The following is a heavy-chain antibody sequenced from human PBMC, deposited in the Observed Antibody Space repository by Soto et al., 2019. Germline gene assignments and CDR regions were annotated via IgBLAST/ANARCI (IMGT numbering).Heavy chain of an antibody. CDR3: AKDVLRFLEWLAFYGMDV. Sequence: GGSLRLSCAASGFTFSSYGMHWVRQAPGKGLEWVAVISYDGSNKYYADSVKGRLTISRDNSKNTLYLQMNSLRAEDTAVYYCAKDVLRFLEWLAFYGMDVWGQGTTVTV. D-gene: IGHD3-3*01. V-gene: IGHV3-30*18. CDR1: GFTFSSYG. CDR2: ISYDGSNK. J-gene: IGHJ6*02.